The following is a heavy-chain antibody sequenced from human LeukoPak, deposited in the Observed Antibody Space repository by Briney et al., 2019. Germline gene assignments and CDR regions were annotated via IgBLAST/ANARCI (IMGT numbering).Heavy chain of an antibody. D-gene: IGHD5-18*01. CDR3: ASRVLSSYGYYFDY. V-gene: IGHV1-69*05. CDR2: IIPIFGTA. J-gene: IGHJ4*02. CDR1: GGTFSSYA. Sequence: SVKVSCKASGGTFSSYAISWVRQAPGQGLEWMGRIIPIFGTANYAQKFQGRVTITTDESTSTAYMELSSLSSEDTAVYYCASRVLSSYGYYFDYWGQGTLVTVSS.